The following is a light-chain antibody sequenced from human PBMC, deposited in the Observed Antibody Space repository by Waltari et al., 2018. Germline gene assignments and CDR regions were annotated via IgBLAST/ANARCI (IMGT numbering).Light chain of an antibody. CDR3: QQYGSSPDT. J-gene: IGKJ2*01. CDR2: GAS. V-gene: IGKV3-20*01. CDR1: QSVSSSY. Sequence: EIVLTQSPGTLSLSPGERATLSSRASQSVSSSYLAWYQQKPGQAPRLLIYGASSRATGIPDRFSGSGSGTDFTLTISRLEPEDFAVYYCQQYGSSPDTFGQGTKLEIK.